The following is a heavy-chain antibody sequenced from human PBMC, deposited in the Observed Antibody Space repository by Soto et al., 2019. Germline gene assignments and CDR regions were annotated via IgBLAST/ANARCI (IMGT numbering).Heavy chain of an antibody. CDR1: GFTFSSYG. CDR2: ISYDGSNK. J-gene: IGHJ4*02. Sequence: GGSLRLSCAASGFTFSSYGMHWVRQAPGKGLEWVAVISYDGSNKYYADSVKGRFTISRDNSKNTLYLQMNSLRAEDTAVYYCAKLARLRFLEWYSFDYWGQGT. V-gene: IGHV3-30*18. D-gene: IGHD3-3*01. CDR3: AKLARLRFLEWYSFDY.